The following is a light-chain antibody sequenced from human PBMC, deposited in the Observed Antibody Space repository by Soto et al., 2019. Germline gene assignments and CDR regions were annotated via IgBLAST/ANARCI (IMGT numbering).Light chain of an antibody. Sequence: DIQMTQSPSSVSASVGDRVTITCRASQDISGWLAWFQQKPGKAPNLLIYAASILQSGVPSRFSGSGSGTDFTLTITYLQPEDSATYYCQQRNSYPRTFGQGTKVDIK. CDR1: QDISGW. V-gene: IGKV1D-12*01. CDR3: QQRNSYPRT. J-gene: IGKJ2*01. CDR2: AAS.